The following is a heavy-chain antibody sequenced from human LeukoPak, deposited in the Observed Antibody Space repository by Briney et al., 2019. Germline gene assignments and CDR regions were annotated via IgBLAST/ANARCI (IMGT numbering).Heavy chain of an antibody. CDR3: AKDLTWEPPSGY. V-gene: IGHV3-23*01. D-gene: IGHD1-26*01. J-gene: IGHJ4*02. CDR1: GLTFSSYA. CDR2: ISGSGGST. Sequence: GGSLRLSCAASGLTFSSYAMSWVRQAPGKGLEWVSAISGSGGSTYYADSVKGRFTISRDNSKNTPYLQMNSLRAEDTAVYYCAKDLTWEPPSGYWGQGTLVTVSS.